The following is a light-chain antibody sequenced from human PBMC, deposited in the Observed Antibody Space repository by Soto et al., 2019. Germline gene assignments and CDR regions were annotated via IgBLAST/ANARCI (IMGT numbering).Light chain of an antibody. CDR3: QQYGSSPWT. CDR1: QSVSSN. V-gene: IGKV3-15*01. Sequence: EIVMTQSPATLSVSPGERATLSCRASQSVSSNLAWYQQKPGQAPRLLIYGASTRATGIPARFSGSGSGTEFTLTISSLPSEDFAVYYCQQYGSSPWTFGQGTKVDIK. J-gene: IGKJ1*01. CDR2: GAS.